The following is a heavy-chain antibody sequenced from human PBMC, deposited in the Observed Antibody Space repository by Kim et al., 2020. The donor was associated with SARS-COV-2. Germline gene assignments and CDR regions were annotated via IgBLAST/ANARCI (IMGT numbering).Heavy chain of an antibody. D-gene: IGHD3-10*01. J-gene: IGHJ3*02. Sequence: PGSVKGRFTISRENAKNSLYLQMNSLRAGDTAVYYCARAGWFGELGAFDIWGQGTMVTVSS. V-gene: IGHV3-13*01. CDR3: ARAGWFGELGAFDI.